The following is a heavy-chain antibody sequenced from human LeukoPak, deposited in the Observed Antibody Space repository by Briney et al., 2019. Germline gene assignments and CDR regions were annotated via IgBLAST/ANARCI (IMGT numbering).Heavy chain of an antibody. CDR1: RFTFSRYG. CDR3: AKDPLPYYYDSSGYYYPGPSDY. J-gene: IGHJ4*02. D-gene: IGHD3-22*01. Sequence: HPGGSLRLSCAASRFTFSRYGMNWVRQTPGKGLEWVSAISGSGDRTYHADSVRGRFTISRDNSKNTLYLQMNSLRAEDTAVYYCAKDPLPYYYDSSGYYYPGPSDYWGQGTLVTVSS. V-gene: IGHV3-23*01. CDR2: ISGSGDRT.